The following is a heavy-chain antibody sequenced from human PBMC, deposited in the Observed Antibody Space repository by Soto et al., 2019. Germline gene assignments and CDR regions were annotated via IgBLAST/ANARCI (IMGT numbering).Heavy chain of an antibody. J-gene: IGHJ5*02. CDR2: IIPIFGTA. Sequence: SVKVSCKASGGTFSSYAISWVRQAPGQGLEWMGGIIPIFGTANYAQKFQGRVTITADKSTSTAYMELSSLRSEDTAVYYCARNPRCGGDCYQNWFDPWGQGTLVTVSS. CDR3: ARNPRCGGDCYQNWFDP. V-gene: IGHV1-69*06. D-gene: IGHD2-21*02. CDR1: GGTFSSYA.